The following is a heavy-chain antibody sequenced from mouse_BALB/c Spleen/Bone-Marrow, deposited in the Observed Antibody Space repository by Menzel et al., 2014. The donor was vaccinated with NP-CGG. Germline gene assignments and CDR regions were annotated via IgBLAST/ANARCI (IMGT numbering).Heavy chain of an antibody. Sequence: EVHLVESGAELVKPGASVKLSCTASGFNIKDTYMHWVKQRPEQGLERIGRIDPANGNTKYDPKFQGKATITADTSSNTAYLQLSSLTSEDTAVYYCARLGNYGPSYAMDYWGQGTSVTVSS. CDR3: ARLGNYGPSYAMDY. D-gene: IGHD2-1*01. V-gene: IGHV14-3*02. CDR1: GFNIKDTY. CDR2: IDPANGNT. J-gene: IGHJ4*01.